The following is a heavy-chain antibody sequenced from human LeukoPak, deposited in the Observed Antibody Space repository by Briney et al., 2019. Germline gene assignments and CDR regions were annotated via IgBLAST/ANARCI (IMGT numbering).Heavy chain of an antibody. CDR3: ARAAMVKGYAFDI. J-gene: IGHJ3*02. V-gene: IGHV1-8*03. CDR2: MNPNSGNT. D-gene: IGHD5-18*01. Sequence: GASVKVSCKASGYTFTSYDINWVRQATGQGLEWMGWMNPNSGNTGYAQKFQGRVTITRNTSISTAYMELSSLRSEDTAVYYCARAAMVKGYAFDIWGQGTMVTVSS. CDR1: GYTFTSYD.